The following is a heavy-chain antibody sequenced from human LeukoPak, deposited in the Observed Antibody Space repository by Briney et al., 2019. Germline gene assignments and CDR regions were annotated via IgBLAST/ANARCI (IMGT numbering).Heavy chain of an antibody. V-gene: IGHV1-69*04. CDR3: ARGQEDDAFDI. CDR1: GGTFSSYA. Sequence: SVKVSCKASGGTFSSYAISWVRQAPGQGLEWMGRIIPILGIANYAQKFQGRVTITADKSTSTAYMELSSLRSEDTAVYYCARGQEDDAFDIWGQGTMVTVSS. CDR2: IIPILGIA. J-gene: IGHJ3*02.